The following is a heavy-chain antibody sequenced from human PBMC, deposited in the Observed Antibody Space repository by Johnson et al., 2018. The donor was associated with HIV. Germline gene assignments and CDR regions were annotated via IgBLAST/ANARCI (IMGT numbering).Heavy chain of an antibody. J-gene: IGHJ3*02. CDR3: AKDTGAYYYDSSGYWDAFDI. Sequence: QVQLVESGGGLVKPGGSLRLSCAASGFTFSDYYMTWIRQAPGKGLEWVSYISSSGSTIYYAASVRGRFIISRDNSKNTLYLQMNSLRAGDTALYYCAKDTGAYYYDSSGYWDAFDIWGQGTMVTVSS. CDR1: GFTFSDYY. CDR2: ISSSGSTI. V-gene: IGHV3-11*04. D-gene: IGHD3-22*01.